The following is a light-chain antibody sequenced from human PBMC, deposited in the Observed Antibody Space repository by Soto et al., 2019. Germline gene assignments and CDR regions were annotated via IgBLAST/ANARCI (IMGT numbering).Light chain of an antibody. CDR2: AAS. Sequence: DLQMTQSPSSLSASVGDRVTITCRASQRITTFLNWYQQKPGKAPKLLIYAASSLQSGVPSRFSGSGSGTHFTLTISSLQPEDFATYFCHQSYSTDTFGRGTKVQI. CDR3: HQSYSTDT. J-gene: IGKJ2*01. CDR1: QRITTF. V-gene: IGKV1-39*01.